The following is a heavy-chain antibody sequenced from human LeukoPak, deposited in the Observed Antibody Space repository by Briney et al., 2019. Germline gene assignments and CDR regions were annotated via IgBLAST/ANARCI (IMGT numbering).Heavy chain of an antibody. V-gene: IGHV4-59*08. CDR3: ARGGSSGYYYYFDY. J-gene: IGHJ4*02. Sequence: PSETLSLTCTVSGGSISSYYWSWIRQPPGKGREWIGYIYYSGSTNYNPSLKSRVTISVDTSKNQFSLKLSSVTAADTVVYYCARGGSSGYYYYFDYWGQGTLVTVSS. D-gene: IGHD3-22*01. CDR1: GGSISSYY. CDR2: IYYSGST.